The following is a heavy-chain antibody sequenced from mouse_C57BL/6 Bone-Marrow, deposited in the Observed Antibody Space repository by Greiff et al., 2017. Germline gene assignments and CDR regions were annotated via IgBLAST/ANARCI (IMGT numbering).Heavy chain of an antibody. J-gene: IGHJ2*01. V-gene: IGHV5-4*01. D-gene: IGHD1-1*01. CDR1: GFTFSSYA. CDR3: ARGPYYYGFDY. Sequence: EVQGVESGGGLVKPGGSLKLSCAASGFTFSSYAMSWVRQTPEKRLEWVATISDGGSYTYYPDNVKGRITISRDNAKNNLYLQMSHLKSEDTAMFYCARGPYYYGFDYWGQGTTLTVSS. CDR2: ISDGGSYT.